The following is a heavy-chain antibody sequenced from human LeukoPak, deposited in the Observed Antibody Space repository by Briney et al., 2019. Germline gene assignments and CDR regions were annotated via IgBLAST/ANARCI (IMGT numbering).Heavy chain of an antibody. Sequence: GGSLRLSCAASGFTFSSYAMSWVRQAPGKGPEWVSVIYSGGSTYYADSVKGRFTISRDNSKNTLYLQMNSLRAEDTAVYYCARDLNSSGWWDYWGQGTLVTVSS. J-gene: IGHJ4*02. CDR3: ARDLNSSGWWDY. CDR2: IYSGGST. D-gene: IGHD6-19*01. CDR1: GFTFSSYA. V-gene: IGHV3-53*01.